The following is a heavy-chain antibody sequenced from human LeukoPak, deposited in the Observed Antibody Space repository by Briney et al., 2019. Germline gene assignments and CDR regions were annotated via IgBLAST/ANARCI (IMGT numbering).Heavy chain of an antibody. D-gene: IGHD3-22*01. CDR3: ARVPSALYYYGSSGHADY. CDR1: GFTFSSYW. J-gene: IGHJ4*02. CDR2: IKQDGSEK. V-gene: IGHV3-7*01. Sequence: GGSLRLSCAASGFTFSSYWMSWVRQAPGKGLEWVANIKQDGSEKYYVDSVKGRFTISRDNAKNSLYLQMNSLRAEDTAVYYCARVPSALYYYGSSGHADYWGQGTLVTVSS.